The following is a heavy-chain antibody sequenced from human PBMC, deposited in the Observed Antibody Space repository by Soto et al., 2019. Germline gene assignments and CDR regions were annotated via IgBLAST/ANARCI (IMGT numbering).Heavy chain of an antibody. J-gene: IGHJ5*02. CDR2: IIPIIGTT. V-gene: IGHV1-69*13. D-gene: IGHD2-15*01. CDR3: ARGCSSTSCYSCSGGSCYQILYNWFDR. Sequence: ASVKVSCKASGDTFTSYDINWVRQAPGQGLEWMGGIIPIIGTTNYAQKFQGRVTITADESTSTAYMELSSLRSEDTAVYYCARGCSSTSCYSCSGGSCYQILYNWFDRWGQGTLVTVSS. CDR1: GDTFTSYD.